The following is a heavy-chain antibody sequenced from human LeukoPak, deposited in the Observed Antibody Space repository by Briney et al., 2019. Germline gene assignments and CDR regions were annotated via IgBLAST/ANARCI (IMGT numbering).Heavy chain of an antibody. V-gene: IGHV2-5*02. Sequence: SGPTLVNPTQTLTLTCTFSGFSLSTSGVGVGWIRQPPGKALEWLALIYWDDDKRYSPSLKSRLTITKDTSKNQVVLTMTNMDPVDTATYYCAHLRGYSSSWSWGDFYGMDVWGQGTTVTVSS. CDR3: AHLRGYSSSWSWGDFYGMDV. CDR1: GFSLSTSGVG. CDR2: IYWDDDK. D-gene: IGHD6-13*01. J-gene: IGHJ6*02.